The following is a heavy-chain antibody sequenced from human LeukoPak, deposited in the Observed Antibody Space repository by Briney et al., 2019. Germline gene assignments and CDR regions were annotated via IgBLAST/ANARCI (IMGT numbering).Heavy chain of an antibody. V-gene: IGHV4-4*09. CDR2: IYSTAST. Sequence: SETLSLTCTVSGGSTSSNYWSWIRQPPGKGLEWIGYIYSTASTSYNPSLRSRVSMSIDASKNQFYLKLSSVTAADTAVYYCATRAGYGYMDVWGKGTTVTVSS. CDR3: ATRAGYGYMDV. J-gene: IGHJ6*03. CDR1: GGSTSSNY. D-gene: IGHD5-24*01.